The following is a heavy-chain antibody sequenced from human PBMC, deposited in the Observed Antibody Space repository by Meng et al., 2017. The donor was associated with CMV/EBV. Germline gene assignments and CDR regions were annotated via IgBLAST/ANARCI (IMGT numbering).Heavy chain of an antibody. D-gene: IGHD6-13*01. CDR1: GFTFDDYA. Sequence: SLKISCAASGFTFDDYAMHWVRQAPGKGLEWVSGISWNSGSIGYADSVKGRFTISRDNAKNSLYLQMNSLRSEDTAVYYCARLRGGKAAAGNWDYYYYYGMDVWGQGTTVTVSS. V-gene: IGHV3-9*01. CDR3: ARLRGGKAAAGNWDYYYYYGMDV. J-gene: IGHJ6*02. CDR2: ISWNSGSI.